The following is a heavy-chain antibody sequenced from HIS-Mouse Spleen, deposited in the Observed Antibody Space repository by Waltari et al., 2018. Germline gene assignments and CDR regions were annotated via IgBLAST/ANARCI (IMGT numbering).Heavy chain of an antibody. CDR2: IYYRGGT. J-gene: IGHJ2*01. CDR3: AREIPYSSSWYDWYFDL. CDR1: GGSISSSSYY. V-gene: IGHV4-39*07. Sequence: QLQLQESGPGLVKPSETLSLTCTVSGGSISSSSYYWGWLRQPPGKGLEWIGSIYYRGGTYSSPSPRSRFTISVDTSKNQFSLKLISVTAADTAVYYCAREIPYSSSWYDWYFDLWGRGTLVTVSS. D-gene: IGHD6-13*01.